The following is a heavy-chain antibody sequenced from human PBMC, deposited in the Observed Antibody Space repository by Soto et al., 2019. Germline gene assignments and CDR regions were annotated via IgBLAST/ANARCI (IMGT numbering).Heavy chain of an antibody. J-gene: IGHJ6*02. CDR1: GYSVTSYW. V-gene: IGHV5-51*01. D-gene: IGHD3-10*01. CDR3: ARQGGSFMVRGVTGKNYYYYICMDV. Sequence: GASLKISCKGSGYSVTSYWIGWVRQIPGKGLEWMGIIYPGDSDTRYSPSFQGQVTISADKSISTAYLQWSSLKASDTAMYYCARQGGSFMVRGVTGKNYYYYICMDVWRQGLTITV. CDR2: IYPGDSDT.